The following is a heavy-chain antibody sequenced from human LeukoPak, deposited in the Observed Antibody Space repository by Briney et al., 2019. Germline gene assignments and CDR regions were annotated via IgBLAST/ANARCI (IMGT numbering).Heavy chain of an antibody. D-gene: IGHD4-23*01. J-gene: IGHJ3*02. Sequence: ASVKVSCKACGYSFTGYYMHWVRQAPGQGLESMGRINPNSGGTNYAQKFQGRVTMTRDTSISTAYMELSSLRSDDTAVYYCARDLSMTMVVTRDALDIWGQGTMVTVSP. CDR3: ARDLSMTMVVTRDALDI. CDR2: INPNSGGT. V-gene: IGHV1-2*06. CDR1: GYSFTGYY.